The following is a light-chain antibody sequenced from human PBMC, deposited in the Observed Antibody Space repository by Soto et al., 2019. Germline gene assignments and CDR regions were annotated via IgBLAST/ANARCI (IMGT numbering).Light chain of an antibody. J-gene: IGKJ1*01. CDR2: GAS. V-gene: IGKV3-20*01. CDR1: QSVSSSY. CDR3: QQYGSSPRT. Sequence: EIVLTQSPGTLSLSPGQRATLSCRASQSVSSSYLAWYQQKPGQAPRLPIYGASSRATGIPDRFSGSGSGTDFTLTISRLEPEDSAVYYCQQYGSSPRTFGQGTKVEIK.